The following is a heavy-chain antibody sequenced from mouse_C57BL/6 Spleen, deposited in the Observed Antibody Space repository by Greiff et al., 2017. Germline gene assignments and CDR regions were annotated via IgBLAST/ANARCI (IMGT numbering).Heavy chain of an antibody. CDR2: IDPSDSYT. Sequence: QVQLQQPGAELVMPGASVKLSCTASGYTFTSYWMHWVKQRPGQGLEWIGEIDPSDSYTNYNQKFKGKSTLTVDKSSSTAYMQLSSLTSEDSAVYYCARGDYYGGGYFDVWGTGTTVTVSS. D-gene: IGHD1-1*02. J-gene: IGHJ1*03. CDR1: GYTFTSYW. V-gene: IGHV1-69*01. CDR3: ARGDYYGGGYFDV.